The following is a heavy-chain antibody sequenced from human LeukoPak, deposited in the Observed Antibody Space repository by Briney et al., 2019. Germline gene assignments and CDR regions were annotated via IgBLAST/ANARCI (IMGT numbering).Heavy chain of an antibody. Sequence: GGSLRLPCAASGFTFSSYSMNWVRQAPGKGLEWVSYISSSSSTMYYADSVKGRFTISRDNAKNSLYLQMNSLRAEDTAVYYCARLPNYGGNNDFFGYWGQGTLVTVSS. CDR1: GFTFSSYS. CDR2: ISSSSSTM. J-gene: IGHJ4*02. CDR3: ARLPNYGGNNDFFGY. D-gene: IGHD4-23*01. V-gene: IGHV3-48*01.